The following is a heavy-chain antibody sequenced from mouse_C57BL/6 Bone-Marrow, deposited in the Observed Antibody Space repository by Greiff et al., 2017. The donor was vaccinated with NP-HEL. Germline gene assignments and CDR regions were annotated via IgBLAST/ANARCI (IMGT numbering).Heavy chain of an antibody. V-gene: IGHV5-4*01. CDR1: GFTFSSYA. Sequence: DVKLVESGGGLVKPGGSLKLSCAASGFTFSSYAMSWVRQTPEKRLEWVATISDGGSYTYYPDNVKGRFTISRDNAKNNLYLQMSHLKSEDTAMYYCARDYDGYYEVWFAYWGQGTLVTVSA. CDR3: ARDYDGYYEVWFAY. D-gene: IGHD2-3*01. CDR2: ISDGGSYT. J-gene: IGHJ3*01.